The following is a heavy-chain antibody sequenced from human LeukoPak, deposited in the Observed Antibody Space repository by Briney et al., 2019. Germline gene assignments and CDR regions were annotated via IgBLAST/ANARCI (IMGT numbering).Heavy chain of an antibody. J-gene: IGHJ4*02. D-gene: IGHD1-26*01. CDR1: RFSISSGCE. V-gene: IGHV4-38-2*01. CDR2: IYHSGST. Sequence: SHTLSLTYAVSRFSISSGCEGGWIREPPRKWTDWIGSIYHSGSTYYNPSLKSRVTISVDTSKNQFSLKLSSVTAADTAVYYCARGEQSGSFSDYWGQGTLVTVSS. CDR3: ARGEQSGSFSDY.